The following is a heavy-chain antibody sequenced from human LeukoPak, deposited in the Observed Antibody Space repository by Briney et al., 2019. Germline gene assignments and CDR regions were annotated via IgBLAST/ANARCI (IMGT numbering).Heavy chain of an antibody. D-gene: IGHD3-16*02. CDR2: ISWNSGSI. CDR3: AKDNPERELSTLFDY. Sequence: GGSLRLSCAASGFTFDDYAMHWVRQAPGKGLEWVSGISWNSGSIGYADSVKGRFTISRDNAKNSLYLQMNSLRAEDTALYYCAKDNPERELSTLFDYWGQGTLVTVSS. V-gene: IGHV3-9*01. CDR1: GFTFDDYA. J-gene: IGHJ4*02.